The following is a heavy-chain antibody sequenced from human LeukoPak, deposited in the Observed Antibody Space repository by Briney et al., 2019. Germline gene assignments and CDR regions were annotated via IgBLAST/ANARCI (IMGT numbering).Heavy chain of an antibody. CDR3: ARVVGCGGDCYSGISDY. CDR2: INTNTGNP. Sequence: ASVKVSCKASGYTSTSYAMNWVRQAPGQGLEWMGWINTNTGNPTYAQGFTGRFVFSLDTSVSTAYLQISSLKAEDTAVYYCARVVGCGGDCYSGISDYWGQGTLVTVSS. D-gene: IGHD2-21*02. J-gene: IGHJ4*02. V-gene: IGHV7-4-1*02. CDR1: GYTSTSYA.